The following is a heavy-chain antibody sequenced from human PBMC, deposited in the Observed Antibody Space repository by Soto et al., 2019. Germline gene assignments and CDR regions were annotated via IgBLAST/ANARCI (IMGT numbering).Heavy chain of an antibody. CDR3: EKGPDYGDYWLGYYFDY. CDR2: ISYDGSNK. CDR1: RFSVSSNY. D-gene: IGHD4-17*01. J-gene: IGHJ4*02. V-gene: IGHV3-30*18. Sequence: GGSLRLSCAASRFSVSSNYMSWVRQAPGKGLEWVAVISYDGSNKYYADSVKGRFTISRDNSKNTLYLQMNSLRAEDTAVYYCEKGPDYGDYWLGYYFDYWGQGTLVTVSS.